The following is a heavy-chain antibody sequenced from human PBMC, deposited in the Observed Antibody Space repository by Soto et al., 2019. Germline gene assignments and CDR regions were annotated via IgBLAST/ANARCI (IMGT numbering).Heavy chain of an antibody. CDR1: GYTFTSFD. CDR3: ARGGRYYYDSSGYAH. V-gene: IGHV1-8*01. CDR2: MNPNSGNT. J-gene: IGHJ4*02. D-gene: IGHD3-22*01. Sequence: GASVKVSCNASGYTFTSFDINWARRATGQGLEWMGLMNPNSGNTGHAQKFQGRVTMTRNTSISTAYMELSSLRSEDTAVYDCARGGRYYYDSSGYAHWGQGTLVTVSS.